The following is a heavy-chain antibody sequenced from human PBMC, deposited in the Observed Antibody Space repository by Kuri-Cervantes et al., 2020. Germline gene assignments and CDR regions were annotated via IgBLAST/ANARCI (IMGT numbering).Heavy chain of an antibody. V-gene: IGHV3-9*01. CDR2: ISWNSGSI. D-gene: IGHD3-10*01. Sequence: SLKISCAASGFTFDDYAMHWVRQAPGKGLEWVSGISWNSGSIGYADSVKGRFTISRDNAKNSLYLQMNSLRAEDTAVYYCANSRLWFGELFHWGQGTLVTVSS. CDR3: ANSRLWFGELFH. CDR1: GFTFDDYA. J-gene: IGHJ4*02.